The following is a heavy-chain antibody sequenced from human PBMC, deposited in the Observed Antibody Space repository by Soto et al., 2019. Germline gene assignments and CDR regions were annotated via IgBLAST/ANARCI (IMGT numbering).Heavy chain of an antibody. Sequence: SETLSLTCTVSGGSISSYYWSWIRQPPGQGLEWIGYIYYSGSTNYNPSLKSRVTISVDTSKNQFSLKLSSVTAADTAVYYCARCRSDAIAAAGAPRFDYWGQGTLVTVSS. D-gene: IGHD6-13*01. CDR2: IYYSGST. V-gene: IGHV4-59*01. CDR3: ARCRSDAIAAAGAPRFDY. J-gene: IGHJ4*02. CDR1: GGSISSYY.